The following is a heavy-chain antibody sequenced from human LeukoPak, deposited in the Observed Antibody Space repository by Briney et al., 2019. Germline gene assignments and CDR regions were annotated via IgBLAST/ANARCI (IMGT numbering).Heavy chain of an antibody. CDR2: INPSGGST. D-gene: IGHD6-19*01. CDR3: ARKSGWYYYYYGMDV. Sequence: ASVKVSCKASGYTFTSYYMHWVRQAPGQGLEWMGIINPSGGSTSYAQKFQGRVTMTRDTSTSTVYMELGSLRSEDTAVYYCARKSGWYYYYYGMDVWGQGTTVTVSS. J-gene: IGHJ6*02. CDR1: GYTFTSYY. V-gene: IGHV1-46*01.